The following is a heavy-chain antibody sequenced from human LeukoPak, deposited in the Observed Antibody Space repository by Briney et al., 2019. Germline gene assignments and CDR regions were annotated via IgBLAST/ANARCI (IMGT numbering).Heavy chain of an antibody. CDR2: IHYGGTT. Sequence: SETLSLTCTVSGGSIGSGYYWAWIRQPPGKGLEWIGSIHYGGTTHYNPSLQSRVTISADTSKNQFALDLRSVTAADTAVYYCTRDIGDFVSDVRGQGTLVTVSS. CDR3: TRDIGDFVSDV. V-gene: IGHV4-39*02. CDR1: GGSIGSGYY. D-gene: IGHD2-21*02. J-gene: IGHJ4*02.